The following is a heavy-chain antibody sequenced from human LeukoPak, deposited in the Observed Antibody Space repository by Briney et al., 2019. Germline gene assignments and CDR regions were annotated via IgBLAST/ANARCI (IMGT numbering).Heavy chain of an antibody. D-gene: IGHD2-21*02. CDR1: GFTFNRCW. V-gene: IGHV3-7*01. CDR3: TSWGDTTAEYFQR. Sequence: GGSLRLSCVVSGFTFNRCWMNWVRQAPGKGLEWVAHINPDGRDTYYVDSVKGRFTISRDNAQNSMYLQMNSLRVEDTAVYYSTSWGDTTAEYFQRWGQGTLVTVSS. J-gene: IGHJ1*01. CDR2: INPDGRDT.